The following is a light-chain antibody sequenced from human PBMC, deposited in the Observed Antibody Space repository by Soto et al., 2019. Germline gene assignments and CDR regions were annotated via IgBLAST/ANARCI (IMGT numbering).Light chain of an antibody. CDR1: QSISSS. V-gene: IGKV3-15*01. Sequence: EIVMTQSPPTLSVSPGERATLSCRASQSISSSLAWYQQKPGQAPRLLIYGASTRATGIPARFSGSGSGTEFTLTISSLQSEDFAVYYCQQYNNGPTYTFGQGTKLEIK. CDR3: QQYNNGPTYT. J-gene: IGKJ2*01. CDR2: GAS.